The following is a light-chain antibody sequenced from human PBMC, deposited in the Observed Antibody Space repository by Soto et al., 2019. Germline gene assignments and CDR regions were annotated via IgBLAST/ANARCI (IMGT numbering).Light chain of an antibody. CDR3: QQYHNWPIT. CDR1: QSVSSN. Sequence: IVMTQSPATLSVSPGESATLSCRASQSVSSNLAWHQQKPGQAPRILMYDASTSATGISARFSGSGSGTEFTLTISSLQSEDFAVYYCQQYHNWPITFGQGTRLEIK. J-gene: IGKJ5*01. V-gene: IGKV3-15*01. CDR2: DAS.